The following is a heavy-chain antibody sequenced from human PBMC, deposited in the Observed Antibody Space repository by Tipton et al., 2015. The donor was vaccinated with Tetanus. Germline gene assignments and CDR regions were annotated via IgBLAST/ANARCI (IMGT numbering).Heavy chain of an antibody. CDR3: ARDQARGARGWNYFDY. Sequence: LVQSSQTLSLTCTVSGGSISSGGYYWSWIRQHPGKGLEWIGDIYYSGSTYYNPSLKSRVTISVDTSKNQFSLKLNSVTAADTAVYYCARDQARGARGWNYFDYWGQGTLVTVSS. V-gene: IGHV4-31*03. CDR2: IYYSGST. J-gene: IGHJ4*02. CDR1: GGSISSGGYY. D-gene: IGHD1-26*01.